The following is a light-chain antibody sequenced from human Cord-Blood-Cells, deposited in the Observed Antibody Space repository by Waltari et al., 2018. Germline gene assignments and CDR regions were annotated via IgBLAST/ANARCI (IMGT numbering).Light chain of an antibody. CDR1: QDISNY. CDR3: QQYDNLPIT. J-gene: IGKJ5*01. Sequence: DIQMTQSPSSLSASVGDRVTITCQASQDISNYLNWYHQKPGKAPKLLIYDASNLETGVPSRFSGSGSWTDFTFTISSLQPEDIATYYCQQYDNLPITFGQGTRLEIK. V-gene: IGKV1-33*01. CDR2: DAS.